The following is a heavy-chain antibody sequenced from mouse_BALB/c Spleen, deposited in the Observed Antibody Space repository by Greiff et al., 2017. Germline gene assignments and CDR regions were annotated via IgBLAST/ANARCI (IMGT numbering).Heavy chain of an antibody. Sequence: EGKLMESGGGLVQPGGSRKLSCAASGFTFSSFGMHWVRQAPEKGLEWVAYISSGSSTIYYADTVKGRFTISRDNPKNTLFLQMTSLRSEDTAMYYCARERDGYYFTLFDYWGQGTTLTVSS. CDR2: ISSGSSTI. D-gene: IGHD2-3*01. CDR3: ARERDGYYFTLFDY. J-gene: IGHJ2*01. CDR1: GFTFSSFG. V-gene: IGHV5-17*02.